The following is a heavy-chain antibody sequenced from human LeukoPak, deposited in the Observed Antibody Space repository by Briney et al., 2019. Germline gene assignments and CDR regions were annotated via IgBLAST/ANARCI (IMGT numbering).Heavy chain of an antibody. V-gene: IGHV3-30*03. D-gene: IGHD6-6*01. Sequence: GGSLRLSCAASGFTFSSYGMHWVRQAPGKGLEWVAVISYDGSNKYYADSVKGRFTISRDNSKNTLYLQMNSLRAEDTAVYYCARDPSIADRPQGRGFDYWGQGTLVTVSS. CDR1: GFTFSSYG. J-gene: IGHJ4*02. CDR3: ARDPSIADRPQGRGFDY. CDR2: ISYDGSNK.